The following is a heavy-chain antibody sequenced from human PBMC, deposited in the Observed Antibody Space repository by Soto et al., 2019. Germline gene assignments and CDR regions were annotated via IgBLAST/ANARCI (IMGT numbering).Heavy chain of an antibody. CDR3: AREGRTGTTRLHYYYYGMDV. J-gene: IGHJ6*02. CDR1: GFTFSDHY. D-gene: IGHD1-7*01. Sequence: HPGGSLRLSCAASGFTFSDHYMDWVRQAPGKGLEWVGRTRNKANSYTTEYAASVKGRFTISRDDSKNSLYLQMNSLKTEDTAVYYCAREGRTGTTRLHYYYYGMDVWGQGTTVTVSS. V-gene: IGHV3-72*01. CDR2: TRNKANSYTT.